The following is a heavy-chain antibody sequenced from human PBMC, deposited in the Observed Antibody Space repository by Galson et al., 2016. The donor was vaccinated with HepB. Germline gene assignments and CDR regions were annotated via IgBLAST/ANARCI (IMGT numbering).Heavy chain of an antibody. CDR2: VYYSGST. CDR1: GGSISSSNYY. V-gene: IGHV4-39*01. J-gene: IGHJ4*02. Sequence: LSLTCIVSGGSISSSNYYWGWVRQPPGKGLEWIGSVYYSGSTYYNPSLKSRVTISVDTSKNQFSLKLSSVTAADTAVYYCAKTTVTTGWFFDYWGQGTLVTVSS. D-gene: IGHD4-17*01. CDR3: AKTTVTTGWFFDY.